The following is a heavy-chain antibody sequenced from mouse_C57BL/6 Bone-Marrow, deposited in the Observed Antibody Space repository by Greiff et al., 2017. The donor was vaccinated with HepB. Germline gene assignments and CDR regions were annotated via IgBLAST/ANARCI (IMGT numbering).Heavy chain of an antibody. CDR3: ARSRGITGTWFAY. D-gene: IGHD1-1*02. J-gene: IGHJ3*01. V-gene: IGHV1-64*01. Sequence: VQLQQPGAELVKPGASVKLSCKASGYTFTSYWMHWVKQRPGQGLEWIGMIHPNSGSTNYNVKFKSKATLTVDKSSSTAYMQLSSLTSEDSAVYYCARSRGITGTWFAYWGQGTLVTVSA. CDR2: IHPNSGST. CDR1: GYTFTSYW.